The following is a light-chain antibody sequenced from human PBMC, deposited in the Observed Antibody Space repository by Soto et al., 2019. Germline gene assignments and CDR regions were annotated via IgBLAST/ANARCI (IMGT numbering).Light chain of an antibody. CDR1: SSDVGGYNY. V-gene: IGLV2-8*01. CDR3: RSYAGSHYVV. J-gene: IGLJ2*01. CDR2: EVS. Sequence: QSALTQPPSAAGSPGQSVTISCTGTSSDVGGYNYVSWYQQHPGKVPKLMIYEVSKRPSGVPDRFSCSKSGNTASLTVSGLQGEDGGDYCCRSYAGSHYVVFRGGTQVAV.